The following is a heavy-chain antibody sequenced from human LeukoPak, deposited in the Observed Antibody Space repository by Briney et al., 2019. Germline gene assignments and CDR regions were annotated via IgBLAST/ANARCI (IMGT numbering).Heavy chain of an antibody. CDR2: IIPIFGTA. Sequence: SVKVSCKASGGTFSSYAISWVRQAPGQGLEWMGGIIPIFGTANYAQKFQGRVTITTDESTSTAYMELSSLRSEDMAVYYCARGPSPGYYDSSGYSPFDYWGQGTLVTVSS. CDR1: GGTFSSYA. J-gene: IGHJ4*02. CDR3: ARGPSPGYYDSSGYSPFDY. D-gene: IGHD3-22*01. V-gene: IGHV1-69*05.